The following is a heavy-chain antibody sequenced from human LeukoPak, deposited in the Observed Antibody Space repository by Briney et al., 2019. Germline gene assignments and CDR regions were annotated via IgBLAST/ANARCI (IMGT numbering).Heavy chain of an antibody. CDR3: ARDRVTTSSWPRVEYYYMDV. D-gene: IGHD4-11*01. Sequence: GGSLRLSCAASGFTFNNYWMNWVRQAPGKGLEWVANIKQDGSEKYYVDSVKGRFTISRDNARNSLYLQMNSLRAEDTAVYYCARDRVTTSSWPRVEYYYMDVWGKGTTVTVSS. CDR2: IKQDGSEK. V-gene: IGHV3-7*01. CDR1: GFTFNNYW. J-gene: IGHJ6*03.